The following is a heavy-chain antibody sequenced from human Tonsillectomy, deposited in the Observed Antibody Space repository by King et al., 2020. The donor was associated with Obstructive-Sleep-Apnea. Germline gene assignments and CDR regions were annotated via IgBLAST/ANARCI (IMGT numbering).Heavy chain of an antibody. D-gene: IGHD3-10*01. CDR2: ISGSGGSP. CDR3: AKDGPRRGSGSNNRYYFDY. CDR1: GFTFSSYA. Sequence: VQLVESGGGLVQPGGSLRLSCAASGFTFSSYAMSWVRQAPGKGLEWVSGISGSGGSPYYADSVKGRFTISRDNSKNTLYLQMNSLRAEDTAVYDCAKDGPRRGSGSNNRYYFDYWGQGTLVTVSS. J-gene: IGHJ4*02. V-gene: IGHV3-23*04.